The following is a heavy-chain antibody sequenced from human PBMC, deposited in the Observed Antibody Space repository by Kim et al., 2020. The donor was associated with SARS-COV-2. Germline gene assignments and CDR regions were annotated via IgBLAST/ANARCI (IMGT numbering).Heavy chain of an antibody. CDR3: ARDIVVVVAATGGNYYYGMDV. J-gene: IGHJ6*02. Sequence: RFTISRDNAKNSLYLQMNSLRAEDTAVYYCARDIVVVVAATGGNYYYGMDVWGQGTTVTVSS. V-gene: IGHV3-11*05. D-gene: IGHD2-15*01.